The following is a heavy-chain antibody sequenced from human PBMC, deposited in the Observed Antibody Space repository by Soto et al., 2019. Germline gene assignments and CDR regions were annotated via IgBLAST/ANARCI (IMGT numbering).Heavy chain of an antibody. J-gene: IGHJ6*02. V-gene: IGHV1-69*13. CDR3: ARVRSSSSGNYYYGMDV. CDR2: IIPIFGTA. Sequence: GASVKVSCKASGGTFSSYAISWVRQAPGQGLEWMGGIIPIFGTANYAQKFQGRVTITADESTSTAYMELSSLRSEDTAVYYCARVRSSSSGNYYYGMDVWGQGTTVTVSS. D-gene: IGHD6-6*01. CDR1: GGTFSSYA.